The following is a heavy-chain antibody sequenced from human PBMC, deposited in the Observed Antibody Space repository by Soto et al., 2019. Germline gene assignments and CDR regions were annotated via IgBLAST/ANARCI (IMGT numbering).Heavy chain of an antibody. CDR2: IDPSDSYT. Sequence: GESLKISCKGSGYSFTSYWISWVRQMPGKGLEWMGMIDPSDSYTKYSPSFQGQVTISADKSISTAYLQWSSLKASDTAMYYCASSNSSSPYYYYGMDXWGQGTTVTVS. V-gene: IGHV5-10-1*01. J-gene: IGHJ6*02. CDR1: GYSFTSYW. CDR3: ASSNSSSPYYYYGMDX. D-gene: IGHD6-6*01.